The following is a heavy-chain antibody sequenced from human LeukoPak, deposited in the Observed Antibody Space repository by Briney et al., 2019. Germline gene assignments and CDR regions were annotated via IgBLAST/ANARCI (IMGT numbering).Heavy chain of an antibody. Sequence: PGGSLRLSCVASGFTVISNYMNWVRQAPGKGLEWVSYISSSSSTIYYADSVKGRFTISRDNAKNSLYLHMNSLRPEDTAFYHCARHRCSSTTCSSDSWGQGSLVTVSS. V-gene: IGHV3-48*04. CDR2: ISSSSSTI. CDR3: ARHRCSSTTCSSDS. D-gene: IGHD2-2*01. J-gene: IGHJ4*02. CDR1: GFTVISNY.